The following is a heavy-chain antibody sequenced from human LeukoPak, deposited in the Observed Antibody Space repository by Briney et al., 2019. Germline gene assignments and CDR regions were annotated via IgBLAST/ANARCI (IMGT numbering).Heavy chain of an antibody. D-gene: IGHD3-10*01. CDR3: ARVVLLWFEGMDV. V-gene: IGHV1-2*02. Sequence: ASVKVSCKASGYTFTGYYMHWVRQAPGQGVEWRGWINPNSGGTNYAQKFQGRVTMTRDTSISTAYMELSRLRSDDTAVYYCARVVLLWFEGMDVWGQGTTVTVSS. CDR2: INPNSGGT. CDR1: GYTFTGYY. J-gene: IGHJ6*02.